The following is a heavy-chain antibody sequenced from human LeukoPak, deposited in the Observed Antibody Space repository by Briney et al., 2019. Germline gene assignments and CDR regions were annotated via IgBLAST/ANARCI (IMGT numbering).Heavy chain of an antibody. CDR1: GFIFSSYW. D-gene: IGHD5-12*01. CDR3: ARMAPKRGYSGYDAYYYYYYYYMDV. Sequence: PGGSLRLSCAASGFIFSSYWMAWVRQAPGKGLEWVANIKEDGSDKNYVESLKGRFTISRDNAKNSLYLQMDSLRAEDTALYYCARMAPKRGYSGYDAYYYYYYYYMDVWGKGTTVTVSS. V-gene: IGHV3-7*03. J-gene: IGHJ6*03. CDR2: IKEDGSDK.